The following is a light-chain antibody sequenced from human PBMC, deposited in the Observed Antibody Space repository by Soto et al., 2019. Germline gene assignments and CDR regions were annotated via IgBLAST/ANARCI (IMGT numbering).Light chain of an antibody. J-gene: IGLJ2*01. CDR2: DVT. V-gene: IGLV2-11*01. CDR3: SSYAGSYTFVI. CDR1: SSDVGGYNY. Sequence: QSALTQPRSVSGSPGQSVTISCTGTSSDVGGYNYVSWYQQHPDKAPKLLIYDVTKRPSGVPDRLSGSKSGNTASLTISGLQADDEADYFCSSYAGSYTFVIFGGGTKVTVL.